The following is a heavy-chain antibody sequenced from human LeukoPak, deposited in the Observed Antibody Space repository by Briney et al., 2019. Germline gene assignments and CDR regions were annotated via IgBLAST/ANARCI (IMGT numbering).Heavy chain of an antibody. V-gene: IGHV3-48*03. CDR1: GFTFSSYE. CDR2: ISSSGSTI. Sequence: PAGSLRLSCAASGFTFSSYEMNWVRPAPGKGLEWVSYISSSGSTIYHEDSVKGRFTISRDNAKNSMYLQMNSLRAEDTAVYYCASGAFWSYLDYWGQGTLVTVSS. CDR3: ASGAFWSYLDY. J-gene: IGHJ4*02. D-gene: IGHD3-10*01.